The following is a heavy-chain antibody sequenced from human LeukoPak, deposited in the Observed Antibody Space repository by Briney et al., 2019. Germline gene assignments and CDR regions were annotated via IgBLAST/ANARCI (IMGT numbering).Heavy chain of an antibody. CDR2: ISAIDSTT. J-gene: IGHJ5*02. D-gene: IGHD6-13*01. CDR3: ARGLASSNWPHWFDP. Sequence: GGSLRLSCAASGFTFSNYEMNWVRQAPGKGLEWVSYISAIDSTTYYADSVKGRFTISRDNAKNSLYLQMNSLRVEDMAVYHCARGLASSNWPHWFDPWGQGTLVSVSS. CDR1: GFTFSNYE. V-gene: IGHV3-48*03.